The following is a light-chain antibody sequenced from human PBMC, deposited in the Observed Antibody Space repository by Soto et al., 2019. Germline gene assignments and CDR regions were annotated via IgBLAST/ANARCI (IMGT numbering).Light chain of an antibody. Sequence: QSVLTQPASVSGSPGQSITISCTGTASDVGGYNYVSWYQQHPGKAPKLMIHAVSNRPSGISSRFSGSKSGNTASLTISGLQSEEEADYFCCSYTSRTTYVFETGTKVTVL. CDR3: CSYTSRTTYV. CDR1: ASDVGGYNY. V-gene: IGLV2-14*01. J-gene: IGLJ1*01. CDR2: AVS.